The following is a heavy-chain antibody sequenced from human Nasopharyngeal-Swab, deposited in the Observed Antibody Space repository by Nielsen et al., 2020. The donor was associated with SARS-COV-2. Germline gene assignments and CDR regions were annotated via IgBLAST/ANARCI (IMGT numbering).Heavy chain of an antibody. J-gene: IGHJ6*03. D-gene: IGHD3-9*01. CDR3: ARKADWSLYYYYMDV. V-gene: IGHV3-30-3*01. CDR1: GFTFSSYA. Sequence: GGSLRLSCAASGFTFSSYAMHWVRQAPGKGLEWVAVISYDGSNKYYADSVKGRFTISRDNSKNTLYLQMNSLRAEDPAVYYCARKADWSLYYYYMDVWGKGTTVTVSS. CDR2: ISYDGSNK.